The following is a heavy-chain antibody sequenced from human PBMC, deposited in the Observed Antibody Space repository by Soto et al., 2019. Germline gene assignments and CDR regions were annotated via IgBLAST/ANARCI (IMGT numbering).Heavy chain of an antibody. CDR3: ARHRLSIRDSNFDY. J-gene: IGHJ4*02. V-gene: IGHV4-39*01. CDR1: GGSISSSSYY. Sequence: SETLSLTCTVSGGSISSSSYYWGWIRQPPGKGLEWIGSIYYSGSTYYNPSLKSRVTISVDTSKNQFSLKLSSVTAADTAVYYFARHRLSIRDSNFDYWGQGTLVTVSS. D-gene: IGHD2-21*01. CDR2: IYYSGST.